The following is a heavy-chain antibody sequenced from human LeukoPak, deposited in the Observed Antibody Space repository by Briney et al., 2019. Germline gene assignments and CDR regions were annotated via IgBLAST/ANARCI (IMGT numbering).Heavy chain of an antibody. Sequence: SETLSLTCTVSGASISAYFWSWIRQPAGKGLEWIGHFYTSGTTNYNPSLKSRVTMSVDTSKNQFSLKLTSVTAADTAVYYCARGLSGARWYFDYWGQGTLVTVSS. CDR2: FYTSGTT. D-gene: IGHD1-26*01. CDR1: GASISAYF. V-gene: IGHV4-4*07. CDR3: ARGLSGARWYFDY. J-gene: IGHJ4*02.